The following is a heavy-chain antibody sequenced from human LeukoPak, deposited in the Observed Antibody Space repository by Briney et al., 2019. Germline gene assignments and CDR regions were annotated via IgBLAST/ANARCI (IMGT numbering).Heavy chain of an antibody. D-gene: IGHD3-22*01. CDR1: GFTFSSYS. V-gene: IGHV3-21*01. CDR2: ISSSSSYI. Sequence: GGSLRLSFAASGFTFSSYSMNWVRQAPGKGLEWVSSISSSSSYIYYADSVKGRFTISRDNAKNSLYLQMNSLRAEDTAVYYCARVHYYDSSGYHFDYWGQGTLVTVSS. J-gene: IGHJ4*02. CDR3: ARVHYYDSSGYHFDY.